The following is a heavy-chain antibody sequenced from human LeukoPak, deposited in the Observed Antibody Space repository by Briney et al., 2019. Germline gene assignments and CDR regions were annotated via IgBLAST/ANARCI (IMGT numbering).Heavy chain of an antibody. J-gene: IGHJ4*02. CDR1: GSSLRSTGVG. CDR3: AHSGSRRFRDYFDF. CDR2: VYCAGGK. D-gene: IGHD2-21*01. V-gene: IGHV2-5*02. Sequence: SLPTPVNSTQTLTLTCTFAGSSLRSTGVGVSCFSQPPGKALEGLVLVYCAGGKRYSPSLKRRLTGTKATSENEVFFSVANLDPVDTDTYYCAHSGSRRFRDYFDFWAQNTLVSVPS.